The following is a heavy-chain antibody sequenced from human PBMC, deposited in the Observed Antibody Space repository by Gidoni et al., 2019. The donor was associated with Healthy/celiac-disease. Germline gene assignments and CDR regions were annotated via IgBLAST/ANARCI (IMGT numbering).Heavy chain of an antibody. Sequence: EVQLVESGGGLVQPGRSLRLSCTASGFTFGDYAMSWFRQAPGKGLEWVGFIRSKAYGGTTEYAASVKGRFTISRDDSKSIAYLQMNSLKTEDTAVYYCTRATEIVVIGTHRGYSPDNDYWGQGTLVTVSS. V-gene: IGHV3-49*03. J-gene: IGHJ4*02. D-gene: IGHD3-22*01. CDR3: TRATEIVVIGTHRGYSPDNDY. CDR2: IRSKAYGGTT. CDR1: GFTFGDYA.